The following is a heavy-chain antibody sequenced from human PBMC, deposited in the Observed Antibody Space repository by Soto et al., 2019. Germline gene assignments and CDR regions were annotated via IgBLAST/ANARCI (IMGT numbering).Heavy chain of an antibody. CDR3: VREVKYSNSWKPFDY. CDR1: GFTFSSYS. D-gene: IGHD6-13*01. Sequence: EVQLVESGGGLIQPGSSLRLSCAASGFTFSSYSMNWVRQTPGKGLEWVSYISSSSSSIYYADSVKGRFTISRDNAKNSLSLQMNSLRAEETAVYFCVREVKYSNSWKPFDYWGQGTLVTVSS. V-gene: IGHV3-48*01. J-gene: IGHJ4*02. CDR2: ISSSSSSI.